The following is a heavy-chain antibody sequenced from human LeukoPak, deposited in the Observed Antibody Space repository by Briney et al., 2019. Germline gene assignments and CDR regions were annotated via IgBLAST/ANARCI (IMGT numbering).Heavy chain of an antibody. D-gene: IGHD1-26*01. V-gene: IGHV1-2*06. Sequence: ASVKVSCKASGYTFTGYYMHWVRQAPGQGLEWMGRINPNSGGTNYAQKFQGRVTMTRDTSISTACMELSRLRSDDTAVYYCASERGDGSLTFDYWGQGTLVTVSS. J-gene: IGHJ4*02. CDR1: GYTFTGYY. CDR3: ASERGDGSLTFDY. CDR2: INPNSGGT.